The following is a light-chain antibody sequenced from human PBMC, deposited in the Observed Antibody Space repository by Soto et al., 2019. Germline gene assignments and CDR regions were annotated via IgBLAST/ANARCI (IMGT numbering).Light chain of an antibody. CDR2: GNN. Sequence: QSVVTQPPSVSGAPGQRVTISCTGSSSNIGAGYDVHWYQQFPGRAPKLLMYGNNNRPSGVPDRVPGAKSRTSAALDIPGRQADDEAEYYCQSFDTRLHSLVFGGGTKVTVL. V-gene: IGLV1-40*01. J-gene: IGLJ3*02. CDR3: QSFDTRLHSLV. CDR1: SSNIGAGYD.